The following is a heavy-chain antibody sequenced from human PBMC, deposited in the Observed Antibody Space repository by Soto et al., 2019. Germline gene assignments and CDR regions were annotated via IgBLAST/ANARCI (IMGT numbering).Heavy chain of an antibody. J-gene: IGHJ3*02. V-gene: IGHV4-59*01. CDR2: IYYSGST. D-gene: IGHD4-17*01. CDR3: AKDMRLQGMTTDAFDI. CDR1: GGSISSYY. Sequence: TSETLSLTCTVSGGSISSYYWSWIRQPPGKGLEWIGYIYYSGSTNYNPSLKSRVTISVDTSKNQFSLKLSSVTAADTAVYYCAKDMRLQGMTTDAFDIWGQGTMVTVSS.